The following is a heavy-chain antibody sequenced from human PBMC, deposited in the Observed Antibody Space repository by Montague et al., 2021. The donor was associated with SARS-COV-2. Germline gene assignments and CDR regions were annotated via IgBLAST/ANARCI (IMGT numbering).Heavy chain of an antibody. V-gene: IGHV3-30*04. CDR2: ISYDGSNK. CDR1: GFTFSSYA. D-gene: IGHD3-16*02. CDR3: ARDNYDYVWGSYRYIY. Sequence: LSLSWSASGFTFSSYAMHWVRQAPGKGLEWVAVISYDGSNKYYADSVKGRFTISREMNSLRAEDTAVYYCARDNYDYVWGSYRYIYWGQGTLVTVSS. J-gene: IGHJ4*02.